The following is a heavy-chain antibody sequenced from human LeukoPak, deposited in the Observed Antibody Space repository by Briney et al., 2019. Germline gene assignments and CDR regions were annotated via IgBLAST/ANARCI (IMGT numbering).Heavy chain of an antibody. D-gene: IGHD3-10*01. J-gene: IGHJ4*02. Sequence: GGSLRLSCAASGFTFSSYSMNWVRQAPGKGLEWVSSISSSSSYIYYADSVKGRFTISRDNSKNTLYLQMNSLRAEDTAVYYCAKSRVAYGSGSSHPGFDYWGQGTLVTVSS. CDR2: ISSSSSYI. CDR3: AKSRVAYGSGSSHPGFDY. V-gene: IGHV3-21*01. CDR1: GFTFSSYS.